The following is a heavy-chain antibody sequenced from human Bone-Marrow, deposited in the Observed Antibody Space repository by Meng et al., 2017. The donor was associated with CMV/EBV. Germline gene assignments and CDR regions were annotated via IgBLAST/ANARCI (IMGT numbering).Heavy chain of an antibody. D-gene: IGHD2-2*01. J-gene: IGHJ4*02. V-gene: IGHV3-7*04. CDR2: IKQDGSEK. Sequence: GGSLRLSCAASGFTFSTYSMSWVRQAPGKGLEWVANIKQDGSEKYYVDSVKGRFTISRDNDKHSLYLQMNSLRAEDTAVYYCARVVVVPASVYFDYWGQGTLVTVSS. CDR1: GFTFSTYS. CDR3: ARVVVVPASVYFDY.